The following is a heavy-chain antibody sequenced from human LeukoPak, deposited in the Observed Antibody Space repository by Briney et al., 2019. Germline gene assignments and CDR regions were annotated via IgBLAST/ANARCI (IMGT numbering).Heavy chain of an antibody. D-gene: IGHD5-24*01. CDR2: IKYDGSHT. J-gene: IGHJ5*02. V-gene: IGHV3-74*01. CDR3: ATARRQGYNLVDS. CDR1: GFIFSNYW. Sequence: GGSLRLSCAASGFIFSNYWMLWVRQAPGKGLVWVSRIKYDGSHTDYAGSVKGRFTISRDNAKNTLFLQMNSLRAEDTAVYYCATARRQGYNLVDSWGQGTLVTVSS.